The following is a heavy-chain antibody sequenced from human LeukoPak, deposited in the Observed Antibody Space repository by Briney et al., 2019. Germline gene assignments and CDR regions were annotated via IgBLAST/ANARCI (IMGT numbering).Heavy chain of an antibody. J-gene: IGHJ4*02. V-gene: IGHV1-2*02. Sequence: GASVKVSCKVSGYTLTELSMHWVRQAPGQGLEWMGWINPNSGGTNYAQKFQGRVTMTRDTSISTAYMELSRLRSDDTAVYYCARTNWGWGTSQTHAHSFDYWGQGILVTVSS. CDR3: ARTNWGWGTSQTHAHSFDY. D-gene: IGHD7-27*01. CDR1: GYTLTELS. CDR2: INPNSGGT.